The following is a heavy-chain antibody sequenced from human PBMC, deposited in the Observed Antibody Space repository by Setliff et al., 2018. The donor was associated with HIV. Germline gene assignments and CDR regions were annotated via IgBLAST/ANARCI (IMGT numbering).Heavy chain of an antibody. CDR1: GYSFTTYW. CDR3: ASLQPDAVDV. Sequence: PGESLKLSCKGSGYSFTTYWIGWVRQMPGKGLEWMGIIHPGDSETRYSPSFQGQVIISADKSISTAYLQWSSLKASDTAMYYCASLQPDAVDVWGQGTTVTVSS. J-gene: IGHJ6*02. V-gene: IGHV5-51*01. CDR2: IHPGDSET.